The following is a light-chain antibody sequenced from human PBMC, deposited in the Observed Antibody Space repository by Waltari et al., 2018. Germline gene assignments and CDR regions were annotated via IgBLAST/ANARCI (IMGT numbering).Light chain of an antibody. CDR3: QTGGHGTWV. CDR1: SGHSSNV. Sequence: QLVLTQSPSVSASLGASVKLTCTLSSGHSSNVIAWLHQQPEKGPRYLMKVNSDGSHSKGDEIPDRFSGSSSGAERYLTIASVQPEDEADYYWQTGGHGTWVFGGGTKLTVL. J-gene: IGLJ3*02. CDR2: VNSDGSH. V-gene: IGLV4-69*01.